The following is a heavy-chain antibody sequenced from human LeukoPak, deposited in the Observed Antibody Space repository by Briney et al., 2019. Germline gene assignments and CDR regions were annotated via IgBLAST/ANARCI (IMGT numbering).Heavy chain of an antibody. D-gene: IGHD6-13*01. CDR3: ARVAAAGIFLPYYYYGMDV. CDR2: INHSGST. J-gene: IGHJ6*02. CDR1: GGSFSGYY. Sequence: PSETLSLTCAVYGGSFSGYYWSWIRQPPGKGLEWIGEINHSGSTNYNPSLKSRVTISVDTSKNQFSLKLSSVTAADTAVYYCARVAAAGIFLPYYYYGMDVWGQGTTVTVSS. V-gene: IGHV4-34*01.